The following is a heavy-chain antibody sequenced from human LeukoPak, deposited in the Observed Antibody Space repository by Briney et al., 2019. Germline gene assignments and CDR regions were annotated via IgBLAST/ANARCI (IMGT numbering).Heavy chain of an antibody. CDR3: AKETLPYYYDSSGLRANWFDP. D-gene: IGHD3-22*01. V-gene: IGHV3-21*01. CDR2: ISSSSSYI. Sequence: GGSLRLSCAASGFTFSSYSMNWVRQAPGKGLEWVSSISSSSSYIYYADSVKGRFTISRDNAKNSLYLQMNSLRAEDTAVYYCAKETLPYYYDSSGLRANWFDPWGQGTLVTVSS. J-gene: IGHJ5*02. CDR1: GFTFSSYS.